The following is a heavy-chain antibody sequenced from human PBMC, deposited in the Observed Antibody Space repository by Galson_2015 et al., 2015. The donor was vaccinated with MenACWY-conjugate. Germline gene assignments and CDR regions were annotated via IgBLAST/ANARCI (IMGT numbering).Heavy chain of an antibody. D-gene: IGHD3-3*01. CDR2: ICSGSTT. J-gene: IGHJ5*02. Sequence: SLRLSCAASGFTVSTSCMSWVRQAPGEGLERVSIICSGSTTKYADSVKGRFTISGDNSKSTVHLQMNSLRVEDTAMYYCARSGVGYGERWLDPWGQGTLVTVSS. V-gene: IGHV3-53*01. CDR3: ARSGVGYGERWLDP. CDR1: GFTVSTSC.